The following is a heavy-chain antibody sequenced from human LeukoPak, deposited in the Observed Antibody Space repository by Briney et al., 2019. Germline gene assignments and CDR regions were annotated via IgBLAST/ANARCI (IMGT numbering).Heavy chain of an antibody. Sequence: TSETLSLTCTVSGGSISSYYWSWIRQPPGKGLEWIGYIHYSGSTNYNPSLKRRLTISVDTSKNQLSLKLSSVTAADTAVYYCARDVGSYYDSSGYYDSWGQGTLVTVSS. CDR1: GGSISSYY. CDR3: ARDVGSYYDSSGYYDS. V-gene: IGHV4-59*01. D-gene: IGHD3-22*01. CDR2: IHYSGST. J-gene: IGHJ5*01.